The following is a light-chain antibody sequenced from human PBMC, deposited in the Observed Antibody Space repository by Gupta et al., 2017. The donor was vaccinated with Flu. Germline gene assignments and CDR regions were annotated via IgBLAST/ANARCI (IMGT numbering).Light chain of an antibody. Sequence: IVLTQSPGTLPLSPGERATLSCRASQSISSSSLAWYQQKLGQAPRLPDRFSGSGSGTDFTLTISRLEPEDFAVYYCQHYGSSIFTFGPGTKVDIK. CDR3: QHYGSSIFT. V-gene: IGKV3-20*01. CDR1: QSISSSS. J-gene: IGKJ3*01.